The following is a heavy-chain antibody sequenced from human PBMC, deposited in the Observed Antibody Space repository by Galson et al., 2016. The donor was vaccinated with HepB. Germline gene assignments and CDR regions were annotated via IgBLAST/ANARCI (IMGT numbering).Heavy chain of an antibody. Sequence: SVKVSCKASGYTFISYGISWVRQAPGQGLEWMGRIGTYNGQTHYAQIFQGRVTITADESTNTVYMYLSSLRSEDTAVYYCARAGYYGSGTYYMASFDFWGQGTLVTVSS. J-gene: IGHJ4*02. CDR1: GYTFISYG. V-gene: IGHV1-18*01. D-gene: IGHD3-10*01. CDR2: IGTYNGQT. CDR3: ARAGYYGSGTYYMASFDF.